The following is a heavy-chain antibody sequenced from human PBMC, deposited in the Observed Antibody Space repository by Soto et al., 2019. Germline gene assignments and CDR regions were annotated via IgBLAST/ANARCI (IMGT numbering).Heavy chain of an antibody. V-gene: IGHV3-7*01. CDR2: IKESGSEQ. D-gene: IGHD2-15*01. CDR1: GFTFSSYW. Sequence: EMQLVESGGGLVQPGGSLRLSCAASGFTFSSYWMAWVRQAPGKGLEWVANIKESGSEQYYVDSVKGRFTTSRDNAKNSLYLQMISLRAEDSAVYFCVIDGGRDDHHTFWGQGTMVTVSS. CDR3: VIDGGRDDHHTF. J-gene: IGHJ3*01.